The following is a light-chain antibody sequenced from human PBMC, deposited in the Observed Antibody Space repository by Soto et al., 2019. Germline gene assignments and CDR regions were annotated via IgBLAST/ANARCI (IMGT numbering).Light chain of an antibody. CDR2: YDS. V-gene: IGLV3-21*04. CDR3: QVWDSSSDPPV. Sequence: SYELTQPPSVSVAPGKTARITCGGNNIGSKSVHWYQQKPGQAPVLVIYYDSDRPSGIPERFSGSNSGNTATLTISRVEAGDEAAYYCQVWDSSSDPPVFGGGTQLTVL. J-gene: IGLJ2*01. CDR1: NIGSKS.